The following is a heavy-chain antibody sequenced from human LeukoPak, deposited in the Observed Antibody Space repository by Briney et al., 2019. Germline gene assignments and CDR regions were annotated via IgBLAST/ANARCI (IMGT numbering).Heavy chain of an antibody. CDR2: IYNGGST. CDR3: AKGVNYFVLEY. J-gene: IGHJ4*02. CDR1: GFTVSSYY. D-gene: IGHD3-10*02. Sequence: GGSLRLSCAASGFTVSSYYMSWVRQAPGKGLEWVSVIYNGGSTYYADPVKGRFTISRDNSKKTLYLQMNSLSAEDTAVYYCAKGVNYFVLEYWGQGTLVTISS. V-gene: IGHV3-66*01.